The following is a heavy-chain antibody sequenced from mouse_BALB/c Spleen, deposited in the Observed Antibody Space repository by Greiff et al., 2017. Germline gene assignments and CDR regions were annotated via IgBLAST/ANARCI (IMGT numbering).Heavy chain of an antibody. CDR1: GFSLTGYG. Sequence: VQLQQPGPGLVAPSQSLSITCTVSGFSLTGYGVNWVRQPPGTGLEWLGMICGDGSTDYNTALESRLSISKDNSKSQVFLKMISLHTDDTARYYCSRGELGSAFDYWGQGTLVTVAA. J-gene: IGHJ3*01. CDR3: SRGELGSAFDY. D-gene: IGHD3-1*01. V-gene: IGHV2-6-7*01. CDR2: ICGDGST.